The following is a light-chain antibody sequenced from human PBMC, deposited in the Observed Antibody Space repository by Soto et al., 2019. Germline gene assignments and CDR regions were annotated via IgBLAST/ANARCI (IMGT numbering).Light chain of an antibody. Sequence: EIVLTQSPGTLSLSPGERVTLSCRASQSVSNSFLAWYQQKPGQAPRLLIYGASSRATGIPDRFSGSGSGTDFTLTISRLEPEDFAVYYCQQYGTLWTFGQGTKVEIK. V-gene: IGKV3-20*01. CDR3: QQYGTLWT. CDR1: QSVSNSF. CDR2: GAS. J-gene: IGKJ1*01.